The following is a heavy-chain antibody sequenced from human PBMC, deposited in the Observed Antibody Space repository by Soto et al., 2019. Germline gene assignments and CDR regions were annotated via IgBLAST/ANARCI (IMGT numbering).Heavy chain of an antibody. J-gene: IGHJ6*03. V-gene: IGHV3-74*01. CDR3: ARAGYSSGWYVSYYMDV. Sequence: EVQLVESGGGLVQPGGSLRLSCAASGFTFSSYWMHWVRQPPGKGLVWVSRINSDGSSTSYADSVKGRFTISRDNAKNTLYLQMNSLRAEDTAVYYCARAGYSSGWYVSYYMDVWGKGTTVTVSS. D-gene: IGHD6-19*01. CDR2: INSDGSST. CDR1: GFTFSSYW.